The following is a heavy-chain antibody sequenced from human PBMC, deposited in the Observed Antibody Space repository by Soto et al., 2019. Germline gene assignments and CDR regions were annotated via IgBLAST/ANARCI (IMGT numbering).Heavy chain of an antibody. V-gene: IGHV4-34*01. D-gene: IGHD3-3*01. Sequence: SGSVALTGAVDGGAFSGDDGSWFRQPPGKGLEWIGEINHSGNINYNPSLKSRVTVSVDTSKNQFSLKLFSMTAADTAVYYCARGSHYDFSSGYADSFDVWGQGTMVT. J-gene: IGHJ3*01. CDR1: GGAFSGDD. CDR2: INHSGNI. CDR3: ARGSHYDFSSGYADSFDV.